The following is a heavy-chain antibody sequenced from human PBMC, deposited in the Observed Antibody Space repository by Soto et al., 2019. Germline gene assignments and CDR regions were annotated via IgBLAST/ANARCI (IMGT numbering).Heavy chain of an antibody. Sequence: GGSLRLSCAASGFTVTNAWMNWVRQAPGKGLEWVGRIKSKTDGETTDFPAPVKGRFTISRDDSKNTLYLQMSSLKTEDTAMYYCTKEMRHSSGWYGAFDIWGQGIMVTVS. J-gene: IGHJ3*02. CDR1: GFTVTNAW. V-gene: IGHV3-15*01. D-gene: IGHD6-13*01. CDR2: IKSKTDGETT. CDR3: TKEMRHSSGWYGAFDI.